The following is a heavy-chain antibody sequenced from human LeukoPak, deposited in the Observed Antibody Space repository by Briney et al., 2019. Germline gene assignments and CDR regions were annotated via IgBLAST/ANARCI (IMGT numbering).Heavy chain of an antibody. CDR1: GFTVSSNY. CDR3: ARGLYGASGGGTFDS. V-gene: IGHV3-53*01. CDR2: IYTGGNS. J-gene: IGHJ4*02. D-gene: IGHD1-7*01. Sequence: GGSLRLSCAASGFTVSSNYMTWVRQAPGKGLEGVSVIYTGGNSYYTDSVKGRFTISRDNSQTPLNLQMNNLRVEDTAVYYCARGLYGASGGGTFDSWGQGTLVTVSS.